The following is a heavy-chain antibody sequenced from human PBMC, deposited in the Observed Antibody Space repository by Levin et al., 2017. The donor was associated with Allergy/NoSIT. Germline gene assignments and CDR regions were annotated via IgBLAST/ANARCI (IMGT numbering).Heavy chain of an antibody. V-gene: IGHV3-48*01. CDR2: VSLSGTTI. CDR1: GFTFSDR. CDR3: TTKGYYGMDV. Sequence: GESLKISCADSGFTFSDRMNWVRQAPGKGLEWISYVSLSGTTIYYAASVKGRFTISRDSTKNSVYLQMNTLRGEDTAVYYCTTKGYYGMDVWGQGTTVTVSS. D-gene: IGHD1-26*01. J-gene: IGHJ6*02.